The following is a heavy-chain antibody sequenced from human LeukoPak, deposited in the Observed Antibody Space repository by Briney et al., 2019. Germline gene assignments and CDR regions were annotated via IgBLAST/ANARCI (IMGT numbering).Heavy chain of an antibody. CDR3: ARRGSYYDSSWDQTYDAFDI. CDR2: INPNSGGT. J-gene: IGHJ3*02. Sequence: GASVKVSCKASGYTFTGYYMHWVRQAPGQGLEWMGWINPNSGGTNYAQKFQGRVTMTRDTSISTAYMELSRLRSDDTAVYYCARRGSYYDSSWDQTYDAFDIWGQGTMVTVSS. V-gene: IGHV1-2*02. D-gene: IGHD3-22*01. CDR1: GYTFTGYY.